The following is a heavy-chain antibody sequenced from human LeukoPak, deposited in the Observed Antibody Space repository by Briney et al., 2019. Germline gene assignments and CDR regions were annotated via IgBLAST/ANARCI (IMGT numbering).Heavy chain of an antibody. CDR2: ISSSSSYI. V-gene: IGHV3-21*01. Sequence: PGGSLRLSCAASGFTFSSYSMNWVRQAPGKGLEWVSSISSSSSYIYYADSVKGRFTISRDNAKNSLYLQMNSLRAEDTAVYYCARDRYYGSGSYYEGDYYHYYMDVWGKGTTVTISS. D-gene: IGHD3-10*01. J-gene: IGHJ6*03. CDR1: GFTFSSYS. CDR3: ARDRYYGSGSYYEGDYYHYYMDV.